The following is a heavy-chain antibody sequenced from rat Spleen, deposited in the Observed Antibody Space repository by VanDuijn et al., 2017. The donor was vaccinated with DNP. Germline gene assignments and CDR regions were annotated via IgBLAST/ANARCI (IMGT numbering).Heavy chain of an antibody. V-gene: IGHV5-29*01. D-gene: IGHD1-7*01. CDR2: ISYDGSST. CDR3: ARGGMDY. Sequence: EVQLVESGGGLVQPGRSLKLSCAASGFTFNNYGMAWVRQAPTKGLEWVATISYDGSSTYYRDSVKGRFTISRDNAKNTLYLQMDSLRSEDTATYYCARGGMDYWGQGVMVTVSS. J-gene: IGHJ2*01. CDR1: GFTFNNYG.